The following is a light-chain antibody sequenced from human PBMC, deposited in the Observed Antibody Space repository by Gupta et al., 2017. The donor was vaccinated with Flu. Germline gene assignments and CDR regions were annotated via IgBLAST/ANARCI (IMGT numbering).Light chain of an antibody. CDR3: QQRDSTSYS. V-gene: IGKV1-39*01. CDR2: AAS. J-gene: IGKJ2*03. Sequence: DIQMTQSPSSLSASVGDRVTITCRASQSISSYLNWYQQKPGKAPKLLIYAASSVQSGVPSRFSGSGSGTDFTLTISSRQPEDFATYYCQQRDSTSYSFGQGTKLESK. CDR1: QSISSY.